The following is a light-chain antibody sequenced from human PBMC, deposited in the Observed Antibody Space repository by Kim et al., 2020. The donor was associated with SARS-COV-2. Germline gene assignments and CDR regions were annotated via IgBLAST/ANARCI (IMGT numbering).Light chain of an antibody. CDR3: AAWDDSLSGVL. Sequence: QLVLTQPPSASGTPGQRVTISCSGGWSNIGSNYVYWYQQFPGTAPKLLIYRNDQRPSGVADRFSGSKSGTSASLAISGLRSEDEADYHCAAWDDSLSGVLFGGGTQLTVL. V-gene: IGLV1-47*01. CDR2: RND. CDR1: WSNIGSNY. J-gene: IGLJ2*01.